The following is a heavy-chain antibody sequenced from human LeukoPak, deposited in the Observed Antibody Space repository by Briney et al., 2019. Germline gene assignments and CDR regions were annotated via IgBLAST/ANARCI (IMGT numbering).Heavy chain of an antibody. CDR3: ARGKKYYDSSGRTSMDV. CDR1: GGSFSGYY. J-gene: IGHJ6*02. CDR2: INHSGST. V-gene: IGHV4-34*01. D-gene: IGHD3-22*01. Sequence: SETLFLTCAVYGGSFSGYYWSWIRQPPGKGLEWIGEINHSGSTNYNPSLKSRVTISVDTSKNQFSLKLSSVTAADTAVYYCARGKKYYDSSGRTSMDVWGQGTTVTVSS.